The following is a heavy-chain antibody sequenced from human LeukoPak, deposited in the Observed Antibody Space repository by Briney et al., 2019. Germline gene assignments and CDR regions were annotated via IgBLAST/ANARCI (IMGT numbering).Heavy chain of an antibody. CDR2: ISYSGNT. J-gene: IGHJ3*02. CDR3: ARHCCSAPSKRVFDI. CDR1: GGSVSSGSYY. V-gene: IGHV4-39*01. D-gene: IGHD2-15*01. Sequence: SETLSLTCIVSGGSVSSGSYYRSWIRQPPGKGLEWIGTISYSGNTDYNPSLRSRVTISVDTSNNQFSLRLGSVTAADTAIYHCARHCCSAPSKRVFDIWGQGTMVTVSS.